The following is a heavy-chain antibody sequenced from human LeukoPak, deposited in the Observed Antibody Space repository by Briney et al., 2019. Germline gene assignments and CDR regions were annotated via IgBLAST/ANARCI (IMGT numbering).Heavy chain of an antibody. V-gene: IGHV1-46*01. CDR2: INPSGGST. CDR1: GYTFTSYY. CDR3: AKSSVNGYSGYVHPGVDY. J-gene: IGHJ4*02. D-gene: IGHD5-12*01. Sequence: ASVKVSCKASGYTFTSYYMHWVRQAPGQGLEWMGIINPSGGSTSYAQKFQGRVTMTRDMSTSTVYMELSSLRSEDTAVYYCAKSSVNGYSGYVHPGVDYWGQGTLVTVSS.